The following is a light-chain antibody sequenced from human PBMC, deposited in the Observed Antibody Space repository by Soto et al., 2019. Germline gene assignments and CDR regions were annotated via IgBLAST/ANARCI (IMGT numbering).Light chain of an antibody. CDR2: LNSDGSH. CDR3: QTWGSGIVV. Sequence: QLVLTQSPSASASLGASVKLTCTLRSGHSNYAIAWHQQQSEKGPRYLMKLNSDGSHSKGDGIPDRFSGSSSGAERYLTISSLQSEDVADYYCQTWGSGIVVFGGGTKLTVL. V-gene: IGLV4-69*01. CDR1: SGHSNYA. J-gene: IGLJ2*01.